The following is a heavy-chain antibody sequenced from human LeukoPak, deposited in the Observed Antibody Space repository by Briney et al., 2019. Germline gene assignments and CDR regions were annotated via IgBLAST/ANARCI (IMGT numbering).Heavy chain of an antibody. J-gene: IGHJ6*03. CDR1: GFTFSSYS. CDR3: ARAGGDSHGYMDV. D-gene: IGHD2-21*02. CDR2: ISSSSTI. V-gene: IGHV3-48*01. Sequence: GGSLRLSCAASGFTFSSYSLNWVRHAPGKGLERVSYISSSSTIYYADSVKGRFTISRDNAKNSLYLQMNSLRAEDTAVYYCARAGGDSHGYMDVWGKGTTVTVSS.